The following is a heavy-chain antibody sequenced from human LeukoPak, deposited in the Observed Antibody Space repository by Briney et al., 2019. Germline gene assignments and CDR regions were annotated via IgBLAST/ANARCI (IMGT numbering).Heavy chain of an antibody. CDR1: GGSITSSNW. D-gene: IGHD3-22*01. V-gene: IGHV4-4*02. CDR2: IYHSGST. Sequence: SETLSLTCAVSGGSITSSNWWSWVRQPPGKGLEWIGEIYHSGSTTYNPSLKSRVTISVDKSKNQFSLNLISLTAADTAVYYCAREPYYYDSSGYYYGYWGQGTLVTVSS. CDR3: AREPYYYDSSGYYYGY. J-gene: IGHJ4*02.